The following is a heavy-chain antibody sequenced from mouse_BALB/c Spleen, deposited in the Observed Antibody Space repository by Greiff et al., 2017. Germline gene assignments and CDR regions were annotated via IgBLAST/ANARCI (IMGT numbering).Heavy chain of an antibody. CDR1: GFSLTSYG. J-gene: IGHJ4*01. CDR2: IWAGGST. D-gene: IGHD2-10*01. CDR3: ARGPSYYGNSYYYAMDY. Sequence: VKLVESGPGLVAPSQSLSITCTVSGFSLTSYGVHWVRQPPGKGLEWLGVIWAGGSTNYNSALMSRLSISKDNSKSQVFLKMNSLQTDDTAMYYCARGPSYYGNSYYYAMDYWGQGTSVTVSS. V-gene: IGHV2-9*02.